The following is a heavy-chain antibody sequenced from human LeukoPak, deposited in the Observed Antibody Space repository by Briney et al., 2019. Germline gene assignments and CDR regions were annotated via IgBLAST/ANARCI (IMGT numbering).Heavy chain of an antibody. Sequence: PGGSLRLSCAASGFTFTSYWISWVRQAPGKGLEWVANIKQDGSEKYYVDSVKGRFTISRDNAKNSLYLQMNSLRAEDTAVYYCARDVVAARLRGRAFDIWGQGTMVTVSS. CDR3: ARDVVAARLRGRAFDI. CDR1: GFTFTSYW. D-gene: IGHD6-6*01. V-gene: IGHV3-7*05. J-gene: IGHJ3*02. CDR2: IKQDGSEK.